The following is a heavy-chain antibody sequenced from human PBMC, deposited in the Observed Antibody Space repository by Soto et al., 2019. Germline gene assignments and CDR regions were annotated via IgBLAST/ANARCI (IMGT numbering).Heavy chain of an antibody. CDR3: ARDQDMITFGGVIVITPFDY. J-gene: IGHJ4*02. Sequence: ASVKVSCKASGYTFTSYGISWVRQAPGQGLEWMGWISAYNGNTNYAQKLQGRVTMTTDTSTSTAYIELRSLRSDDTAVYYCARDQDMITFGGVIVITPFDYWGQGTLVTVSS. V-gene: IGHV1-18*01. D-gene: IGHD3-16*02. CDR1: GYTFTSYG. CDR2: ISAYNGNT.